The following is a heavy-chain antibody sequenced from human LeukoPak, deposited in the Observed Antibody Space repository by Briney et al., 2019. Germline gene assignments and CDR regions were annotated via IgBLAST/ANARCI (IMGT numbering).Heavy chain of an antibody. CDR2: IYSSGST. J-gene: IGHJ5*02. CDR1: GGSISSYY. V-gene: IGHV4-4*07. CDR3: AREATPPLPAAMLSGFDP. Sequence: SETLSLTCTVSGGSISSYYWSWIRQPTGKGLEWIGRIYSSGSTDYNPSLKSRVSMSVDTSKNQFSLRLSPVTAADTAVYFCAREATPPLPAAMLSGFDPWGQGTLVTVSS. D-gene: IGHD2-2*01.